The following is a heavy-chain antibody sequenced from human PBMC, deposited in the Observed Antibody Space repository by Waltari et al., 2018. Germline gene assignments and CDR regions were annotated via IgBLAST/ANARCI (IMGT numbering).Heavy chain of an antibody. J-gene: IGHJ4*02. Sequence: QVQLQESGPGLVKPSETLSLTCTVTGGPISSDYWRWIRQPPGQGLEWIGYIYSSGSTNYNPSLKSRVSISVDTSKNQFSLKLSSVTAADTAVYYCARGGYSSGWPLFDYWGQGTLVTVSS. CDR2: IYSSGST. D-gene: IGHD6-19*01. CDR3: ARGGYSSGWPLFDY. CDR1: GGPISSDY. V-gene: IGHV4-59*01.